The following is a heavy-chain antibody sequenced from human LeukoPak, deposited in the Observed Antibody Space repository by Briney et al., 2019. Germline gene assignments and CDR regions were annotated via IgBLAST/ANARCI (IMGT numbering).Heavy chain of an antibody. D-gene: IGHD4-17*01. V-gene: IGHV3-9*01. Sequence: PGGSLRLSCAASGFTFDDYAMHWVRQAPGKGLEWVSGISWNSGSMDYADSVKGRFTISRDNSKNTLYLQMNSLRAEDTAVYYCARDRHLRSYYFDYWGQGTLVTVSS. CDR1: GFTFDDYA. J-gene: IGHJ4*02. CDR3: ARDRHLRSYYFDY. CDR2: ISWNSGSM.